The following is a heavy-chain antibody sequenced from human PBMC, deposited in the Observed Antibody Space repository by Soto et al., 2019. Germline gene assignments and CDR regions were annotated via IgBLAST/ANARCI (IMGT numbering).Heavy chain of an antibody. D-gene: IGHD6-13*01. CDR3: STGGGIAVACC. J-gene: IGHJ4*02. CDR1: GGSISSSSYY. Sequence: PSETLSLTCTVTGGSISSSSYYWGWIRQPPGKGLEWIGSIYYSGSTYHNPSPKSRVTISVDTSKNQFSLKLNSVTAADTAVYYGSTGGGIAVACCWGQGTLVPVSS. CDR2: IYYSGST. V-gene: IGHV4-39*01.